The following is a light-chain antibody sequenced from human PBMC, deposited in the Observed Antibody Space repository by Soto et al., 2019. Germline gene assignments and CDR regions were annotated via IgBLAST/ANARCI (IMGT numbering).Light chain of an antibody. CDR3: QQFNNDPG. Sequence: GDRVTLTCRASQGISSALAWYQQKPGKAPKLLIYDASSLESGVPSRFSGSGSGTDFTLTISSLQPEDFATYYCQQFNNDPGFGPGTKVDIK. CDR2: DAS. J-gene: IGKJ3*01. CDR1: QGISSA. V-gene: IGKV1D-13*01.